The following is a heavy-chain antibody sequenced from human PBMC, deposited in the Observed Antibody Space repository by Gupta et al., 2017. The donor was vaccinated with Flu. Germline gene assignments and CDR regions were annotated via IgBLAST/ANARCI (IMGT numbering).Heavy chain of an antibody. CDR3: AKVTDFWSGYYTGGHYFDY. CDR2: ISGIGNT. V-gene: IGHV3-23*01. CDR1: GFTFKDYG. J-gene: IGHJ4*02. Sequence: EVQLLDSGGGLVQPGGSLRLFCVASGFTFKDYGMSWVRQAPGKGLEWVSGISGIGNTFYGDSVKGRFTISRDNSMNTLYLQMNSLRAEDTAVYYCAKVTDFWSGYYTGGHYFDYWGQGTLVTVSS. D-gene: IGHD3-3*01.